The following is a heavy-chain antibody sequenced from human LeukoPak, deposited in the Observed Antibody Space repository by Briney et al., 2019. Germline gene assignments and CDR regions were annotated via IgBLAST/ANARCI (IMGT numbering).Heavy chain of an antibody. CDR1: GGSISSGGYY. CDR3: ARGLWGYYGSGSFDY. CDR2: IYYSGST. V-gene: IGHV4-31*03. Sequence: SQTLSPTCTVSGGSISSGGYYWSWIRQHPGKGLEWIGYIYYSGSTYHNPSLKSRVTISVDTSKNQFSLKLSSVTAADTAVYYCARGLWGYYGSGSFDYWGQGTLVTVSS. D-gene: IGHD3-22*01. J-gene: IGHJ4*02.